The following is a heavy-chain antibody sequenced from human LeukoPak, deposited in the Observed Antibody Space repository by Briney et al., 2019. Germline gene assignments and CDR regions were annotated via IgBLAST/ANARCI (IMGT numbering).Heavy chain of an antibody. CDR1: GLTFSSYS. D-gene: IGHD7-27*01. CDR2: IDSSSDTI. V-gene: IGHV3-48*02. J-gene: IGHJ4*02. CDR3: ARDHNWGFDY. Sequence: QSGGSLRLSCAASGLTFSSYSMNWVRQAPGKGLEWLSYIDSSSDTISYADSVKGRFTISRDNAKNSLFLQMNSLRDEDSAKYYCARDHNWGFDYWGQGALVTVSS.